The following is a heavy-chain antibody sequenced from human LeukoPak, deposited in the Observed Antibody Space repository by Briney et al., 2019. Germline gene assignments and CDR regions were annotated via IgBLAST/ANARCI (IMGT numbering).Heavy chain of an antibody. CDR2: ISNSGGRT. V-gene: IGHV3-23*01. J-gene: IGHJ4*02. Sequence: GGSLRLSCAASGFTSSSYAMSWVRQAPGKGLEWVSSISNSGGRTFYTDSVKGRFTISRDNSKITLYLQMNSLRAEDTAVYYCAKSYNGYESKPDYWGQGTLVTVSS. CDR1: GFTSSSYA. D-gene: IGHD5-12*01. CDR3: AKSYNGYESKPDY.